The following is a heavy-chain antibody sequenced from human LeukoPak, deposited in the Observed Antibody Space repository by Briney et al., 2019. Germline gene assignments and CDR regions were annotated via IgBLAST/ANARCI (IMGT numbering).Heavy chain of an antibody. Sequence: GGSLRLSCAASGFTFDEYAIHWVRQAPGRGLEWVSGVSWNSASIGYADSMKGRFTISRDSAKNTLYLQMNSLRAEDTAVYYCAKEKKYYYDSTGYPGYDYWGQGTLVTVSS. V-gene: IGHV3-9*01. CDR3: AKEKKYYYDSTGYPGYDY. CDR1: GFTFDEYA. D-gene: IGHD3-22*01. CDR2: VSWNSASI. J-gene: IGHJ4*02.